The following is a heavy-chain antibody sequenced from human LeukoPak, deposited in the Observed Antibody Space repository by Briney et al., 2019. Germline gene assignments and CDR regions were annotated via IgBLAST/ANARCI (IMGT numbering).Heavy chain of an antibody. V-gene: IGHV1-69*04. Sequence: SVKVSCKASGGTFSSYAISRVRQAPGQGLEWMGRIIPILGIANYAQKFQGRVTITADKSTSTAYMELSSLRSEDTAVYYCARSTYSYVYYFDYWGQGTLVTVSS. CDR3: ARSTYSYVYYFDY. CDR2: IIPILGIA. J-gene: IGHJ4*02. D-gene: IGHD5-18*01. CDR1: GGTFSSYA.